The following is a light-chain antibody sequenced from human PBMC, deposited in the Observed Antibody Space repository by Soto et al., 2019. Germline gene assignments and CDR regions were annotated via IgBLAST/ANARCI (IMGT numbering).Light chain of an antibody. V-gene: IGLV2-14*03. CDR2: DVS. J-gene: IGLJ2*01. CDR3: SSYTSNNTLI. CDR1: SSDVGGYDF. Sequence: QSALTQPASVSGSPGQSITISCTGTSSDVGGYDFVSWYQQHPDKVPKLVIYDVSNRPSGVFNRFSGSKSSNTASLTISGLQAEDEADYYCSSYTSNNTLIFGGGTKLTVL.